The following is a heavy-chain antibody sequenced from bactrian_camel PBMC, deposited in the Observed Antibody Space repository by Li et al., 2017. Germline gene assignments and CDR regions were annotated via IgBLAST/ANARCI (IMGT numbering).Heavy chain of an antibody. CDR3: AARVRIGPLVTFMNIVS. V-gene: IGHV3S53*01. D-gene: IGHD2*01. CDR1: GYTYNRNC. J-gene: IGHJ4*01. CDR2: IDRAGST. Sequence: HVQLVESGGGAVQAGGSLRLSCAASGYTYNRNCMAWFRQAPGKEREGVAAIDRAGSTTYADSVKGRFAVSKDNAKNTLYLQMNNLKPDDSAMYYCAARVRIGPLVTFMNIVSGARGPRSPSP.